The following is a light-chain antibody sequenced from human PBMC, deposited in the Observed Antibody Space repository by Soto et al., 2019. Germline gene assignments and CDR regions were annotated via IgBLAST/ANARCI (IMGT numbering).Light chain of an antibody. CDR1: SSDVGDYNY. V-gene: IGLV2-8*01. CDR3: SSYGGSNNLV. J-gene: IGLJ2*01. Sequence: QSALTQHPSASGSPGQSVTISCTGTSSDVGDYNYVSWYQQHPGKAPKLMIYEVSKRPSGVPHRFSGSKSGNTASLTVSGLQAEDEADYYCSSYGGSNNLVFGGGTQLTVL. CDR2: EVS.